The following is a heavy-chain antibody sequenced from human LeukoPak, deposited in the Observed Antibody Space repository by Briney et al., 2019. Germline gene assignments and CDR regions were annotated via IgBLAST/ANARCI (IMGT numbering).Heavy chain of an antibody. Sequence: SQTLSLTCTVSGGSISSGDYYWGWIRQPPGKGLKWIEYIYYSGSTYYNPSLKSRVTISVDTSKNQFSLKLSSVTAADTAVYYCASISCSGGSCYSPFDYWGQGTLVTVSS. CDR1: GGSISSGDYY. CDR2: IYYSGST. D-gene: IGHD2-15*01. CDR3: ASISCSGGSCYSPFDY. V-gene: IGHV4-30-4*08. J-gene: IGHJ4*02.